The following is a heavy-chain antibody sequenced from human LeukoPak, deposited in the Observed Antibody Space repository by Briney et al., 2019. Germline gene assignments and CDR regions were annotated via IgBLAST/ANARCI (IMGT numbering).Heavy chain of an antibody. CDR3: ARGSYGDYGY. Sequence: PGVSLRLSCAASGFTFSSSAMSWVRQAPGKGLEWVSAISGSGGSTYYADSVKGRFTISRDNSKNTLYLQMNSLRAEDTAVYYCARGSYGDYGYWGQGTLVTVSS. D-gene: IGHD4-17*01. CDR1: GFTFSSSA. J-gene: IGHJ4*02. CDR2: ISGSGGST. V-gene: IGHV3-23*01.